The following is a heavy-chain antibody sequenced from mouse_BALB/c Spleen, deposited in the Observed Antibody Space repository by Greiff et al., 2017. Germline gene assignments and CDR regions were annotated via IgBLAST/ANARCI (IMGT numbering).Heavy chain of an antibody. J-gene: IGHJ2*01. Sequence: VKLMESGAELVRPGTSVKVSCKASGYAFTNYLIEWVKQRPGQGLEWIGVINPGSGGTNYNEKFKGKATLTADKSSSTAYMQLSSLTSDDSAVYFCAREGGTTVPFDYWGQGTTLTVSS. CDR1: GYAFTNYL. CDR2: INPGSGGT. CDR3: AREGGTTVPFDY. D-gene: IGHD1-1*01. V-gene: IGHV1-54*03.